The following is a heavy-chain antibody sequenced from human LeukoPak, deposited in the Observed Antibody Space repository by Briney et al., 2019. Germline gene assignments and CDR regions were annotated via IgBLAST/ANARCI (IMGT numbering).Heavy chain of an antibody. CDR3: ARAYGSYAFDY. D-gene: IGHD1-26*01. J-gene: IGHJ4*02. CDR1: GVSISSHH. V-gene: IGHV4-59*11. CDR2: SSYSGNA. Sequence: NPSETLSLTCTVSGVSISSHHWNWIRQPPGKGLEWTGYSSYSGNANYNPSLKSRVTISLDTSKNQFSLKLTSVTATDTAVYYCARAYGSYAFDYWGQGTLVTVSS.